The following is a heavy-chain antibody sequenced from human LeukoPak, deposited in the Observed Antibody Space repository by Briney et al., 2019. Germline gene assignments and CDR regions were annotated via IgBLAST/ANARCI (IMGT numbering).Heavy chain of an antibody. CDR1: GFTFSSYA. CDR3: AKDPGIAAAGWYYFDD. V-gene: IGHV3-23*01. Sequence: GGSLRLSCAASGFTFSSYAMSWVRQAPGKGLEWVSAISGSGGSTYYADSVKGRFTISRDNSKNTLYLQMNSLRAEDTAVYYCAKDPGIAAAGWYYFDDWGQGTLVTVSS. CDR2: ISGSGGST. J-gene: IGHJ4*02. D-gene: IGHD6-13*01.